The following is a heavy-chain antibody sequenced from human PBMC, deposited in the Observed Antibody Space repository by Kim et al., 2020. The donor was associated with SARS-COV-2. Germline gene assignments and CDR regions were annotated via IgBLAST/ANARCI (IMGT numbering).Heavy chain of an antibody. V-gene: IGHV3-53*01. CDR3: AKTIVEARFFDY. J-gene: IGHJ4*02. D-gene: IGHD6-6*01. Sequence: YYSGYVKGRFTISRDSSKNVVDLQMNSLRADDTAVYYCAKTIVEARFFDYWGQGTLVTVSS.